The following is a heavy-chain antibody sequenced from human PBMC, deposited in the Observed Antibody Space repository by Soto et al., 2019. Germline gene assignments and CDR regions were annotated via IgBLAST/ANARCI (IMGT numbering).Heavy chain of an antibody. D-gene: IGHD3-22*01. CDR2: IYYSGST. CDR1: GGSISSSSYY. V-gene: IGHV4-39*01. J-gene: IGHJ3*02. Sequence: QLQLQESGPGLVKPSETLSLTCTVSGGSISSSSYYWGWIRQPPGKVLEWIGSIYYSGSTYYNPSLKSRVTISVATSKNQCSLKLSSVTAADTAVYYCARQRYYDSSGYYYAVGLAAFDIWGQGTMVTVSS. CDR3: ARQRYYDSSGYYYAVGLAAFDI.